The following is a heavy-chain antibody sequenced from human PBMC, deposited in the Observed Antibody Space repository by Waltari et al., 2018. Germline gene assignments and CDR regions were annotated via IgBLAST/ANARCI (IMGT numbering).Heavy chain of an antibody. Sequence: EVQLDGSGGGLVQPGGSRRLPVSPSGFTFPGYLMNWVRQAPGKGLVWVARINSDGSSTTYADSVKGRFTISRDNAKNTVYLQMNSLRVEDTAVYYCTRALWLGELYDYWGQGTLVTVSS. CDR2: INSDGSST. CDR3: TRALWLGELYDY. J-gene: IGHJ4*02. V-gene: IGHV3-74*01. D-gene: IGHD3-10*01. CDR1: GFTFPGYL.